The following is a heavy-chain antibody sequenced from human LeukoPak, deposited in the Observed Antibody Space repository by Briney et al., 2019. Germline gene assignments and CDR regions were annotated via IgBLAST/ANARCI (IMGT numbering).Heavy chain of an antibody. CDR1: GGSFSGYY. Sequence: SETLSLTCAVYGGSFSGYYWSWIRQPPGKGLEWIGEINHSGSTNYNPSLKSRVTISVDTSKNPFSLKLSSVTAADTAVYYCARADLSPGYSSSWPYYYYYYDMDVWGQGTTVTVSS. D-gene: IGHD6-13*01. CDR2: INHSGST. CDR3: ARADLSPGYSSSWPYYYYYYDMDV. V-gene: IGHV4-34*01. J-gene: IGHJ6*02.